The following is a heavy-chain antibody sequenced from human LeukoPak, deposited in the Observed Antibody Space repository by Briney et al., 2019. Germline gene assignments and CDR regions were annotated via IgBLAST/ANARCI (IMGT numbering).Heavy chain of an antibody. CDR3: ARERTLTSCYDY. CDR1: GYTFTGYY. D-gene: IGHD2-15*01. CDR2: INPNSGGT. J-gene: IGHJ4*02. Sequence: ASVKVSCKASGYTFTGYYMHWVRQAPGQGLEWMGWINPNSGGTNYAQKFQGRVTMTRDTSISTAYMELRRLRSDDTAVYYCARERTLTSCYDYWGQGTLVTVSS. V-gene: IGHV1-2*02.